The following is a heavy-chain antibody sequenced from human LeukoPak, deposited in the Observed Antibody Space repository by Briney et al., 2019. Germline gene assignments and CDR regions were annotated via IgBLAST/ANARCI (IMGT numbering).Heavy chain of an antibody. Sequence: SETLSLTCAVSGDSITSSSYYWARLRQPPGKGLEWIGTIYHSGSTYYNSSLKCRVTTSVDTSKNQFSLKLSSVTAADTAVYYCTRRGGSSSSDWFDHWGQGTLVSVSS. J-gene: IGHJ5*02. V-gene: IGHV4-39*01. CDR2: IYHSGST. CDR1: GDSITSSSYY. CDR3: TRRGGSSSSDWFDH. D-gene: IGHD6-6*01.